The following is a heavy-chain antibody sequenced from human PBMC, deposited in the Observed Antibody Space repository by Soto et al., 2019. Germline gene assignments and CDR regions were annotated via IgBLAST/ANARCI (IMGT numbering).Heavy chain of an antibody. CDR2: IKEDGSAK. Sequence: GGSLRLSCAAAGFSSSRFWMSWVRQAAEKGLEWLANIKEDGSAKYYLDSVRDRITISRDNAKNSLYLQMDSLRAEDTAVYYCARDGGQLEDHFDYWGRGTLVTVSS. J-gene: IGHJ4*02. CDR1: GFSSSRFW. D-gene: IGHD6-6*01. CDR3: ARDGGQLEDHFDY. V-gene: IGHV3-7*01.